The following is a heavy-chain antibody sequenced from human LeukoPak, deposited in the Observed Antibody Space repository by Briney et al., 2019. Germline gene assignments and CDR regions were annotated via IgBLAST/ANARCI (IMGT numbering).Heavy chain of an antibody. D-gene: IGHD6-19*01. Sequence: PGGSLRLSCATSGLIFNYYAMSWVRQAPGKGLEWVSGISGSDGSTYYADSVKGRFSISRDNSKKTLFLRMNSLRAEDTAVYYCAKSGYSSGWFRAFDIWGQGTLVTVSS. J-gene: IGHJ3*02. CDR1: GLIFNYYA. V-gene: IGHV3-23*01. CDR3: AKSGYSSGWFRAFDI. CDR2: ISGSDGST.